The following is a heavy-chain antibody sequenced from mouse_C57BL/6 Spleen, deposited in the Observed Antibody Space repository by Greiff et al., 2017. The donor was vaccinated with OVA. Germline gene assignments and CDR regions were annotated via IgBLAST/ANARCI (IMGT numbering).Heavy chain of an antibody. CDR3: ARLGYYGSRVTHWYFDV. Sequence: SGPELVKPGASVKLSCKASGYTFTSYDINWVKQRPGQGLEWIGWIYPRDGSTKYNEKFKGKATLTVDTSSSTAYMELHSLTSEDSAVYFCARLGYYGSRVTHWYFDVWGTGTTVTVSS. D-gene: IGHD1-1*01. CDR2: IYPRDGST. CDR1: GYTFTSYD. V-gene: IGHV1-85*01. J-gene: IGHJ1*03.